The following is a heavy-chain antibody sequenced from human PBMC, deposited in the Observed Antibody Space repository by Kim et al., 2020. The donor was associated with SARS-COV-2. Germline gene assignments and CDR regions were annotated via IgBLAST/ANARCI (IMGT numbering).Heavy chain of an antibody. CDR3: ARGRPTGYFDY. Sequence: IYYADSVKGRFTISRDNAKSSLYLQMTSLSAEDTAVYYCARGRPTGYFDYWGQGTLVTVSS. J-gene: IGHJ4*02. CDR2: I. V-gene: IGHV3-48*03. D-gene: IGHD3-9*01.